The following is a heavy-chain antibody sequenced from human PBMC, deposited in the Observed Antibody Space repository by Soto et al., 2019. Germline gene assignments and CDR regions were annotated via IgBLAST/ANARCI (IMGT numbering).Heavy chain of an antibody. CDR3: AKYAGIVVVVATVSAPLDY. D-gene: IGHD2-15*01. J-gene: IGHJ4*02. Sequence: EVQLLESGGGLVQPGGSLRLSCAASGFTFNNYAMTWVRQAPGKGLEWVSGISGGGGRTYYADSVKGRFTVSRDISKNTLYLQMDSLRAEDTDLYYCAKYAGIVVVVATVSAPLDYWGQGTLVTVSS. V-gene: IGHV3-23*01. CDR1: GFTFNNYA. CDR2: ISGGGGRT.